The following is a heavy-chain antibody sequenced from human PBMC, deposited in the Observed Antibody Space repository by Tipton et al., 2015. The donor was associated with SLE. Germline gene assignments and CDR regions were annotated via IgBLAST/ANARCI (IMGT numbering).Heavy chain of an antibody. V-gene: IGHV1-69*15. Sequence: QSGPEVKKPGSSVKVSCKASGGTFSTYAISWVRQAPGQGLEWMGRIIPLFGTANYAQKLQGRVTIIADESTNTVYMELSSLRSEDTAVYYCARGVTSIDAFDIWGQGTMVTVSS. CDR3: ARGVTSIDAFDI. CDR1: GGTFSTYA. CDR2: IIPLFGTA. J-gene: IGHJ3*02.